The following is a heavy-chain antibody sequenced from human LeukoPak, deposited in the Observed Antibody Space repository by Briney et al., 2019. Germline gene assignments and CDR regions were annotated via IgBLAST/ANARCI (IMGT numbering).Heavy chain of an antibody. CDR2: IYYSGST. CDR3: ARGEDGRTEYFHH. V-gene: IGHV4-30-4*08. D-gene: IGHD1/OR15-1a*01. Sequence: PSETLSLTCTVSGGSISSGDYYWSWIRQPPGKGLEWIGYIYYSGSTYYNPSLKSRVTISVDTSKNQFSLKLSSVTAADTAVYYCARGEDGRTEYFHHWGQGTLVTVPS. J-gene: IGHJ1*01. CDR1: GGSISSGDYY.